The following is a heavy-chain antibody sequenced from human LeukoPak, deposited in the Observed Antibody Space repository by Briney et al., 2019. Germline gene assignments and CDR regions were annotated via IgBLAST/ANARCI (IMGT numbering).Heavy chain of an antibody. CDR2: IYYSGSA. CDR3: ARVRYSGSYENYFDY. CDR1: GGSISSYY. D-gene: IGHD1-26*01. J-gene: IGHJ4*02. V-gene: IGHV4-59*01. Sequence: TSSETLSLTCTVSGGSISSYYWSWIRQPPGKGLEWIGYIYYSGSANYNPSLKSRVTISVDTSKNQFSLKLSSVTAADTAVYYCARVRYSGSYENYFDYWGQGTLVTVSS.